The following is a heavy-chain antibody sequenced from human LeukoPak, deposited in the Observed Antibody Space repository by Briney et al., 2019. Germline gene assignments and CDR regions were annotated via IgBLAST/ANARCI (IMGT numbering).Heavy chain of an antibody. CDR2: ISSSGSGDNT. V-gene: IGHV3-23*01. CDR1: GVTLSTYA. Sequence: GGSLRLSCAASGVTLSTYAMSWARQAPGKGLEWVSGISSSGSGDNTYYADSVKGRFTISRDSSKNTLFLHMNTLRAEDTAIYYCAKQLGYCSDGSCYFPYWGQGTLVTVSS. J-gene: IGHJ4*02. D-gene: IGHD2-15*01. CDR3: AKQLGYCSDGSCYFPY.